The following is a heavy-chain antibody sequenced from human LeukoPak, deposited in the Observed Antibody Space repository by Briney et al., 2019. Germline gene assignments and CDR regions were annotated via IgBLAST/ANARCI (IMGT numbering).Heavy chain of an antibody. J-gene: IGHJ4*02. CDR1: GGTFSTFG. CDR3: ASYSNWGDFDS. V-gene: IGHV1-69*06. CDR2: TIPIFGAK. Sequence: SVKVSCKASGGTFSTFGITWVRQAPGQGLECMGGTIPIFGAKHYAQKFRGRVTFTADNSTTTTFMELSSLRSEDTALYFCASYSNWGDFDSWGQGTLVTVSS. D-gene: IGHD7-27*01.